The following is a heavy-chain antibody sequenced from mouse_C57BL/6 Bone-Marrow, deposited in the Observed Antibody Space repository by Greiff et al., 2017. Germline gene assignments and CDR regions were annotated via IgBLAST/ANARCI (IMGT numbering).Heavy chain of an antibody. J-gene: IGHJ1*03. Sequence: EVMLVESGPGLAKPSQTLSLTCSVTGYSITSDYWNWIRKFPGNKLEYMGYISYSGSTYYNPSLKSRISITRDTSKNQYYLQLNSVTTEDTATYYCARYYSNCYWYFDVWGTGTTVTVSS. D-gene: IGHD2-5*01. CDR2: ISYSGST. CDR3: ARYYSNCYWYFDV. V-gene: IGHV3-8*01. CDR1: GYSITSDY.